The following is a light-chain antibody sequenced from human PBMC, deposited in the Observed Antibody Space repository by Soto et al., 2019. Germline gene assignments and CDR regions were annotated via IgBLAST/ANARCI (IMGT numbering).Light chain of an antibody. J-gene: IGKJ3*01. CDR2: DAS. V-gene: IGKV1-5*01. CDR3: QQYNSFSLFT. Sequence: DIQMAQSPSTLSASDGDRVTITCRASQNIDSRLAWYQQKPGKAPKLLVYDASTLERGVTSTFSGSGSGTDFTLTISNLQPEDFATYFCQQYNSFSLFTFGPGTKV. CDR1: QNIDSR.